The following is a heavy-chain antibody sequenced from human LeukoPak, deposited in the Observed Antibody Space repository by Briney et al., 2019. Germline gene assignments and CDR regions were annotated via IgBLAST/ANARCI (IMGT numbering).Heavy chain of an antibody. CDR3: ARELLRCYDWLHNTLFDY. V-gene: IGHV3-30*04. J-gene: IGHJ4*02. D-gene: IGHD3-9*01. CDR1: GFTFSSYA. CDR2: ISYDGSNK. Sequence: PGRSLRLSCAASGFTFSSYAMHWVRQAPGKGLEWVAVISYDGSNKYYADSVKGRFTISRDNSKNTLYLQMNSLRAEDTAVYYCARELLRCYDWLHNTLFDYWGQGTLVTVSS.